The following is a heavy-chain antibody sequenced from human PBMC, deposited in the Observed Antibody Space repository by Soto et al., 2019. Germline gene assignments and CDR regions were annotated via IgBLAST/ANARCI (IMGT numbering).Heavy chain of an antibody. D-gene: IGHD6-6*01. CDR2: FYLGDSDT. V-gene: IGHV5-51*01. Sequence: PWESLKISCKASVYSISNYWIGWVRQVPGKGLEWMGLFYLGDSDTRYSPSFQGQVTMSGDTSVSTAYLQWSSLKASDTAMYYCTRRETIAARPFDYGGQGTMVTVSS. CDR1: VYSISNYW. CDR3: TRRETIAARPFDY. J-gene: IGHJ4*02.